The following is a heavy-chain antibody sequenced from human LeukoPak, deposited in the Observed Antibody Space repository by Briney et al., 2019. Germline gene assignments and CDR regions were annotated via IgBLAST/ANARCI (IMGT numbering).Heavy chain of an antibody. V-gene: IGHV3-23*01. CDR2: ISGSGGGT. Sequence: GGSLRLSCAASGFTFSSYAMSWVRQAPGKGLEWVSAISGSGGGTYYADSVKGRFTISRDNSKNTLYLQMNSLRAEDTAVYYCAKDPRIAVALYYFDYWGQGTLVTVSS. CDR3: AKDPRIAVALYYFDY. D-gene: IGHD6-19*01. CDR1: GFTFSSYA. J-gene: IGHJ4*02.